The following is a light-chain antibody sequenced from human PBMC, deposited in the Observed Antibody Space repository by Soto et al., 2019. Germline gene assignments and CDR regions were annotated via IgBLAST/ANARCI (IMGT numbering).Light chain of an antibody. V-gene: IGKV3-20*01. J-gene: IGKJ1*01. CDR2: AAS. CDR1: QSVSSSY. CDR3: QQYGSSPPWT. Sequence: EIVLTQSPGTLSLSPGERATLSCRASQSVSSSYLAWYQQKPGQAPRPLIYAASSRATGIPDRFSGSGSGTDFTPTITSMEADDFAVYYCQQYGSSPPWTFGQGTKVEIK.